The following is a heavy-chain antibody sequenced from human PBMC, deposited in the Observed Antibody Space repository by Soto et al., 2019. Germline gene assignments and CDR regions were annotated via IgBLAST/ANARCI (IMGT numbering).Heavy chain of an antibody. CDR1: GFTFSSYA. D-gene: IGHD3-3*01. CDR3: ARDLSTNDFWSSYYDY. CDR2: MSYDGNNE. V-gene: IGHV3-30-3*01. J-gene: IGHJ4*02. Sequence: GALRLSCAASGFTFSSYAMHWVRQAPGKGLEWVAVMSYDGNNEYYADSVKGRFTIFRDNSKNTLYLQMNSLRAEDTAVYYCARDLSTNDFWSSYYDYWGQGTLVTVSS.